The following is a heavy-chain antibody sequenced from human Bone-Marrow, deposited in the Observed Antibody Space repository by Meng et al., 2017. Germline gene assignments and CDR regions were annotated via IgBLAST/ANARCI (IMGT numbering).Heavy chain of an antibody. CDR1: GFTFSSYA. D-gene: IGHD3-22*01. CDR2: KSYDGSNK. CDR3: ARAYYDSSGYTDAFDI. Sequence: GGSLRLSCAASGFTFSSYAMHWVRQAPGKGLEWVAVKSYDGSNKYYADSVKGRFTISRDNSKNTLYLQMNSLRAEDTAVYYCARAYYDSSGYTDAFDIWGQGTMVTVSS. J-gene: IGHJ3*02. V-gene: IGHV3-30*01.